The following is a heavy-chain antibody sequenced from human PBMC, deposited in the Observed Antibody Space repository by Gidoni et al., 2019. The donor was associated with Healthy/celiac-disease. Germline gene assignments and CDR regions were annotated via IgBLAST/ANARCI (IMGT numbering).Heavy chain of an antibody. Sequence: QVQLQESGPGLVKPSETLSLTCTVSGGSISSYSWRWIRQPPGKGLEWIGYIHYSGSTNYNPSLKSRVTISVDTSKNQFSLKLSSVTAADTAVYYCARDGTPPYSSSWYGQFRHYYYGMDVWGQGTTVTVSS. J-gene: IGHJ6*02. CDR3: ARDGTPPYSSSWYGQFRHYYYGMDV. D-gene: IGHD6-13*01. CDR2: IHYSGST. V-gene: IGHV4-59*01. CDR1: GGSISSYS.